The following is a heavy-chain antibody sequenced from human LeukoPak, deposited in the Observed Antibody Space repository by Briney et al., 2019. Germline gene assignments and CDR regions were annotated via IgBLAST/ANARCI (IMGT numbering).Heavy chain of an antibody. CDR1: GGSIGSSSYY. Sequence: SETLSLTCTVSGGSIGSSSYYWGWIRQPPGKGLEWIGSIYYSGSTYYNPSLKSRVTISVDTSKNQFSLKLSSVTAADTAVYYCARGINGDRDYWGQGTLVTVSS. D-gene: IGHD1-14*01. CDR3: ARGINGDRDY. V-gene: IGHV4-39*07. J-gene: IGHJ4*02. CDR2: IYYSGST.